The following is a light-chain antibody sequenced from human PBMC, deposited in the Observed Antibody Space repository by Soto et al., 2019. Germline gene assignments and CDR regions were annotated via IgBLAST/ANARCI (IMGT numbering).Light chain of an antibody. V-gene: IGKV3-15*01. CDR1: QIIATN. J-gene: IGKJ1*01. CDR2: GAS. Sequence: IVVTQSPATLSVSPGERATLSCRASQIIATNLAWYQQKPGQGTRLLIYGASTRAPGIPARFSGSGSGTEFTLTISSLQSEDFAVYYCQQYNTWRTFGQGTKVEI. CDR3: QQYNTWRT.